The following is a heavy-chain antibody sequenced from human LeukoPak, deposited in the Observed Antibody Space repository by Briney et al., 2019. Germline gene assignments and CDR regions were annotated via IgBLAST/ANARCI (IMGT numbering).Heavy chain of an antibody. CDR3: ARLHCGDYCYSDY. J-gene: IGHJ4*02. V-gene: IGHV5-51*01. CDR2: IYPGDPDT. CDR1: GYRFTSYW. Sequence: GESLKISCKGSGYRFTSYWIGWVRQMPGKGLEWMGIIYPGDPDTRYSPSFQGQVTISADKSITTAYVEWSSLMASDTAMYYCARLHCGDYCYSDYWGQGTLVTVSS. D-gene: IGHD2-21*02.